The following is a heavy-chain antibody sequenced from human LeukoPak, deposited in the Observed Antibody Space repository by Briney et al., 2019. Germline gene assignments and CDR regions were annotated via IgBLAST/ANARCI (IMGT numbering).Heavy chain of an antibody. CDR1: GVSIRSYS. D-gene: IGHD3-22*01. V-gene: IGHV4-59*01. Sequence: PSETLSLTCAVSGVSIRSYSWSWIRQPPGKXXXXXXXXSYSXSTNXXXXXXXXXXISVDXSKNLFSLXLGSVTAADTAVYYCARXFYDSSGYYYLDYWGQGTLVTVSS. CDR3: ARXFYDSSGYYYLDY. J-gene: IGHJ4*02. CDR2: XSYSXST.